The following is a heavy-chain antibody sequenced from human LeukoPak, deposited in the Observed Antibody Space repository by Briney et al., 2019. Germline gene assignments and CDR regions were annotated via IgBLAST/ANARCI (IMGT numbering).Heavy chain of an antibody. J-gene: IGHJ5*02. CDR3: AREEGTIIHYGGGIWFDP. CDR2: ISPNSGGT. Sequence: ASVKVSCKASGYTFTGHYMHWVRQAPGQGLEWMGWISPNSGGTNYAQKFQGRVTMTRDTSISTAYMELSRLRSDDTAVYYCAREEGTIIHYGGGIWFDPWGQGTLVTVSS. CDR1: GYTFTGHY. D-gene: IGHD1-7*01. V-gene: IGHV1-2*02.